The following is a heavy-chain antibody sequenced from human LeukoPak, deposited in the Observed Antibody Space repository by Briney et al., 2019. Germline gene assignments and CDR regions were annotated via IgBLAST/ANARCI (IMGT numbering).Heavy chain of an antibody. D-gene: IGHD5-24*01. CDR3: ARGRKWLQPLGYYYYYMDV. J-gene: IGHJ6*03. V-gene: IGHV5-51*01. Sequence: VESLKISCKGSGYSFTSYWIGWVRQMPGKGLEWMGIIYPGDSDTRYSPSFQGQVTISADKSISTAYLQWSSLKASDTAMYYCARGRKWLQPLGYYYYYMDVWGKGTTVTISS. CDR1: GYSFTSYW. CDR2: IYPGDSDT.